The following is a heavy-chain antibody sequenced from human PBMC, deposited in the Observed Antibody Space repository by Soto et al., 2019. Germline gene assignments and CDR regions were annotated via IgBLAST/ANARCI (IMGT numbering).Heavy chain of an antibody. CDR3: ARDDDVYCSSTSCYAHYFDY. CDR2: IWYDGSNK. J-gene: IGHJ4*02. CDR1: GFTFSSYG. V-gene: IGHV3-33*01. D-gene: IGHD2-2*01. Sequence: GGSLRLSCAASGFTFSSYGMHWVRQAPGKGLEWVAVIWYDGSNKYYADSVKGRFTISRDNSKNTLYLQMNSLRAEDTAVYYCARDDDVYCSSTSCYAHYFDYWGQGTLVTVSS.